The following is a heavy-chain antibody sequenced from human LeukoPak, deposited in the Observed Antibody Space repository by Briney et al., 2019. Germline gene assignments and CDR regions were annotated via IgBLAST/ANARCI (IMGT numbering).Heavy chain of an antibody. D-gene: IGHD3-10*01. CDR2: IYSGGST. V-gene: IGHV3-53*01. CDR1: GFTLSSYE. Sequence: GGSLRLSCTGSGFTLSSYEMTWIRQAPGKGLEWVSVIYSGGSTYYADSVKGRFTISRDNSKNTLYLQMNSLRAEDTAVYYCAKYGSGSWHFDYWGQGTLVTVSS. CDR3: AKYGSGSWHFDY. J-gene: IGHJ4*02.